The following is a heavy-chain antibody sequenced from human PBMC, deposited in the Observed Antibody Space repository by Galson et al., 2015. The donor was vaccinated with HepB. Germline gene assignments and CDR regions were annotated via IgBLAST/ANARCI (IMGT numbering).Heavy chain of an antibody. CDR3: TTPPQLGYCSGGSCYSDHYYYGMDV. D-gene: IGHD2-15*01. V-gene: IGHV3-15*01. CDR2: IKSKTDGGTT. CDR1: GFTFSNAW. Sequence: SLRLSCAASGFTFSNAWMSWVRQAPGKGLEWVGRIKSKTDGGTTDYAAPVKGRFTISRDDSKNTLYLQMNSLKTEDTAVYYCTTPPQLGYCSGGSCYSDHYYYGMDVWGQGTTVTVSS. J-gene: IGHJ6*02.